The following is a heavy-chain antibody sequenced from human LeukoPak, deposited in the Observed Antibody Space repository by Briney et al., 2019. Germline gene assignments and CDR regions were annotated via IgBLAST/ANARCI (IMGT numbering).Heavy chain of an antibody. CDR2: IKSKTDGRTT. Sequence: GGSLRLSCAASGFTFSNAWMSWVRQAPGKGLEWVGRIKSKTDGRTTDYAAPVKGRFTISRDESKNTPYLQMNSLKTEDTAVYYCTTDGRNYDFWSGLAYYFDYWGQGTLVTVSS. CDR3: TTDGRNYDFWSGLAYYFDY. J-gene: IGHJ4*02. CDR1: GFTFSNAW. V-gene: IGHV3-15*01. D-gene: IGHD3-3*01.